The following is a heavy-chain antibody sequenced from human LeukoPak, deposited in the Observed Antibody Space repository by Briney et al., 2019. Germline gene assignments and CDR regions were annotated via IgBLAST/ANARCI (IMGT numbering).Heavy chain of an antibody. D-gene: IGHD3-9*01. J-gene: IGHJ5*02. CDR2: IIPILGIA. CDR3: ARDYSLLLYFDWSPVNWFDP. CDR1: GGTFSSYA. Sequence: SVKVSRKASGGTFSSYAISWVRQAPGQGLEWMGRIIPILGIANYAQKFQGRVTITADKSTSTAYMELSSLRSEDTAVYYCARDYSLLLYFDWSPVNWFDPWGQGTLVTVSS. V-gene: IGHV1-69*04.